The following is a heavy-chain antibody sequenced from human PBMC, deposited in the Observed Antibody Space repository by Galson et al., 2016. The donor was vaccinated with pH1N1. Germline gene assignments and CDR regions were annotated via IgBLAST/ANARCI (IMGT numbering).Heavy chain of an antibody. CDR3: IRGMS. CDR2: LKSDGTSA. J-gene: IGHJ5*02. CDR1: EFIFSNKW. V-gene: IGHV3-74*01. Sequence: SLRLSCAASEFIFSNKWMHWLRQSPGKGLEWLAVLKSDGTSARYADSVKGRFTISRDNAKNTLYLQMNSLRVEDTSVYYCIRGMSWGQGVLVNVSS.